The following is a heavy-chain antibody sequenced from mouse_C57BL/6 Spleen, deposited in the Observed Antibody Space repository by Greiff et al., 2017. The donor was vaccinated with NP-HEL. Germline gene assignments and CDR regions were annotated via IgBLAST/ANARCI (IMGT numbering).Heavy chain of an antibody. Sequence: VQLQQSGAELVKPGASVKLSCKASGYTFTSYWMQWVKQRPGQGLEWIGEIDPSDSYTNYNQKFKGKATLTVDTSSSTAYMQLSSLTSEDSAVYYSARGSYYYGSSYYLYIDVWGTGTTVTVSS. V-gene: IGHV1-50*01. D-gene: IGHD1-1*01. CDR2: IDPSDSYT. CDR3: ARGSYYYGSSYYLYIDV. CDR1: GYTFTSYW. J-gene: IGHJ1*03.